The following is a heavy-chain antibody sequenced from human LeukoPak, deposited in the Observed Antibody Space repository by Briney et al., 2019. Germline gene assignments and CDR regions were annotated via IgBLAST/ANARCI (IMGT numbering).Heavy chain of an antibody. J-gene: IGHJ4*02. CDR3: ARDWTPYTAGDFVY. CDR2: INANSGGT. CDR1: GGTFSSYG. D-gene: IGHD6-13*01. V-gene: IGHV1-2*02. Sequence: EGSVKVSCMASGGTFSSYGISWVRQAPGQGLEWMGWINANSGGTNYAQKFQGSVTMPRDTSISTAYMELSRLRSDDTAVYYCARDWTPYTAGDFVYWGQGTLVTVSS.